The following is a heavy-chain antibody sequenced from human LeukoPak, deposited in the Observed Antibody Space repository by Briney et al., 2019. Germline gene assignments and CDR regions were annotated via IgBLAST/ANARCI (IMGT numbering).Heavy chain of an antibody. CDR1: GFTFSDFW. J-gene: IGHJ4*02. Sequence: GWSLTVSCVASGFTFSDFWMGWVRQAPGTGLEWVANINQDGSENYYVDSVKGRFTISRDNAKNSLYLQMNSLRAEDTAVYYCTKGRSNHYWGQGTLVTVST. CDR2: INQDGSEN. D-gene: IGHD3-10*01. V-gene: IGHV3-7*01. CDR3: TKGRSNHY.